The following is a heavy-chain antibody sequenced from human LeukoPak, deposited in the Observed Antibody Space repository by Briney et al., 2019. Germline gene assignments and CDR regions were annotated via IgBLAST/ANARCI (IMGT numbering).Heavy chain of an antibody. Sequence: SGGSLRLSCAASGFTFSSYGMSWVRQAPGKGLEWVSAISGSGGSTYYADSVKGRFTISRDNSKNTLYLQMNSLRAEDTAVYYCAKESNYDIYFWGAFDIWGQGTMVTVSS. D-gene: IGHD3-9*01. CDR3: AKESNYDIYFWGAFDI. CDR2: ISGSGGST. V-gene: IGHV3-23*01. CDR1: GFTFSSYG. J-gene: IGHJ3*02.